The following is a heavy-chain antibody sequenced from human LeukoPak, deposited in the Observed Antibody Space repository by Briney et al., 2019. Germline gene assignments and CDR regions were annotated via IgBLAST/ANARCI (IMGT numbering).Heavy chain of an antibody. V-gene: IGHV3-23*01. CDR1: GFTFITYN. CDR3: AKTYYSSRAHYYYYYYMDV. D-gene: IGHD3-10*01. Sequence: GGSLRLSCAASGFTFITYNMNWVRQAPGRGLEWVSTFSGRNGRTYYADSVKGRFTISRDNSKNTLYLQMNSLRVEDTAVYYCAKTYYSSRAHYYYYYYMDVWGKGTTVTISS. J-gene: IGHJ6*03. CDR2: FSGRNGRT.